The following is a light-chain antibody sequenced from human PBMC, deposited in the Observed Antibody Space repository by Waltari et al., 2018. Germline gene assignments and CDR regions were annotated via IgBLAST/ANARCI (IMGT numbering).Light chain of an antibody. J-gene: IGLJ7*01. CDR3: GTWDSSLSAV. V-gene: IGLV1-51*01. CDR1: NSNIGTNY. CDR2: DNN. Sequence: QSVLTQPPSVSAAPGQKVTISCSGSNSNIGTNYVSWYQQLPGTAPKLLIYDNNKRPSGIPDRFSVSKSGTSATLGITGLQSGDEADYYCGTWDSSLSAVFGGGTQLTVL.